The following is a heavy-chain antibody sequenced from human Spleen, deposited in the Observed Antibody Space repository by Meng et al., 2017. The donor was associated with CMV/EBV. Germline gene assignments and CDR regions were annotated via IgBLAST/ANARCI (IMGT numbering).Heavy chain of an antibody. J-gene: IGHJ4*02. CDR1: GFSFSEYS. CDR2: TSPSGRHI. CDR3: ARVDYTSNWETFDF. D-gene: IGHD6-13*01. V-gene: IGHV3-21*01. Sequence: GESLKISFAASGFSFSEYSMSWVRQAPGKGLEWVSSTSPSGRHIYYSESGRGRFTISRDNADNSLSLQMNSLRADDTATYYCARVDYTSNWETFDFWGQGVLVTVSS.